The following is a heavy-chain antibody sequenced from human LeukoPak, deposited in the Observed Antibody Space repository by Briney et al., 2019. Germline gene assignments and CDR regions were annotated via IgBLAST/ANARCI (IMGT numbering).Heavy chain of an antibody. D-gene: IGHD3-9*01. CDR3: ARTYYDILTGYSRWDY. V-gene: IGHV1-18*01. CDR2: ISAYNGNT. CDR1: GYTFTSYG. Sequence: ASVKVSCKASGYTFTSYGISWVRQAPGQGLEWMGWISAYNGNTNYAQKLQGRVTMTTDTSTSTAYMELSSLRSEDTAVYYCARTYYDILTGYSRWDYWGQGTLVTVSS. J-gene: IGHJ4*02.